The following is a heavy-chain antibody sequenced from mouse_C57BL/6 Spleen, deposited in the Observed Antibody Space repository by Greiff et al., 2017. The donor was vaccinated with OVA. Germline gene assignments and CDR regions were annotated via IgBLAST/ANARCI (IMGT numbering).Heavy chain of an antibody. V-gene: IGHV1-64*01. CDR3: ARGYYYGSSYGYFDV. CDR2: IHPNSGST. D-gene: IGHD1-1*01. Sequence: QVQLQQPGAELVKPGASVKLSCKASGYTFTSYWMPWVKQRPGQGLEWIGMIHPNSGSTNYNEKFKSKATLTVDKSSSTAYMQLSSLTSEDSAVYYCARGYYYGSSYGYFDVWGTGTTVTVSS. CDR1: GYTFTSYW. J-gene: IGHJ1*03.